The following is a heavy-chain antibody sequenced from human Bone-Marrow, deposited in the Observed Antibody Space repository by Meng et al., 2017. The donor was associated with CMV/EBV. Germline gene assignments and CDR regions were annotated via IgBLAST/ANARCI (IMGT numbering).Heavy chain of an antibody. J-gene: IGHJ4*02. Sequence: LSLTCTVSGGSISSSSYYWGWIRQPPGKGLEWVSYISSSSSTIYYADSVKGRFTISRDNAKNSLYLQMSSLRAEDTAVYYCARGRSGQGLYFDYWGQGTLVTVSS. CDR1: GGSISSSSYY. V-gene: IGHV3-11*01. CDR2: ISSSSSTI. CDR3: ARGRSGQGLYFDY. D-gene: IGHD3-3*01.